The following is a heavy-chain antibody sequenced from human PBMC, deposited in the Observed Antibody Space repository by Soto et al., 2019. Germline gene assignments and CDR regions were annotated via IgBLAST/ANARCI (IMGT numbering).Heavy chain of an antibody. CDR1: GFTFSSYG. Sequence: GGSLRLSCAASGFTFSSYGMHWFRQAPGKGLEWVAVISYDGSNKYYADSVKGRFTISRDNSRNTLYLQMNSLRAEDTAVYYCAKDLFRASSSWTVGYWGQGTLVTVSS. CDR3: AKDLFRASSSWTVGY. J-gene: IGHJ4*01. D-gene: IGHD6-13*01. CDR2: ISYDGSNK. V-gene: IGHV3-30*18.